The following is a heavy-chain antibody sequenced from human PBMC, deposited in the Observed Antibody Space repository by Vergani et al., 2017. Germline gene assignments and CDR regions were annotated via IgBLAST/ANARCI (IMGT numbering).Heavy chain of an antibody. CDR2: ISSSSSTI. V-gene: IGHV3-48*01. Sequence: EVQLVESGGGLVQPGGSLRLSCAASGFTFSSYSMNWVRQAPGKGLEWVSYISSSSSTIYYADSVKGRFTISRDNSKNTLYLQMNSLRAEDTAVYYCAREEKCAFDIWGQGTMVTVSS. CDR1: GFTFSSYS. CDR3: AREEKCAFDI. J-gene: IGHJ3*02.